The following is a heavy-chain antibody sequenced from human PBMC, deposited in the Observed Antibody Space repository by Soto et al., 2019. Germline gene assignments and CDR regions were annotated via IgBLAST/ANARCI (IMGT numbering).Heavy chain of an antibody. CDR3: ARALRSAGHVDYYGIDV. D-gene: IGHD2-15*01. Sequence: PGGSLRLSCAASGFTFSSYDMHWVRQATGKGLEWVSAIGTAGDTYYPGSVKGRFTISRENAKNSLYLQMNSLRAEDTAVYYCARALRSAGHVDYYGIDVWGQGTTVTVSS. J-gene: IGHJ6*02. CDR1: GFTFSSYD. CDR2: IGTAGDT. V-gene: IGHV3-13*01.